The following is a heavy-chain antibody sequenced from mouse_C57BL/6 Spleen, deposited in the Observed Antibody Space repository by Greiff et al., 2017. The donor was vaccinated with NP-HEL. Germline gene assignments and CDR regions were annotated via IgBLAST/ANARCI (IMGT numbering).Heavy chain of an antibody. Sequence: QVQLQQPGAELVKPGASVKMSCKASGYNFTSYWITWVKQRPGQGLEWIGDIYPGSGSTNYNEKFKSKATLTVDTSSSTAYMQLSSLTSEDSAVYYCARRDYGSLYAMDYWGQGTSVTVSS. CDR1: GYNFTSYW. CDR2: IYPGSGST. D-gene: IGHD1-1*01. CDR3: ARRDYGSLYAMDY. V-gene: IGHV1-55*01. J-gene: IGHJ4*01.